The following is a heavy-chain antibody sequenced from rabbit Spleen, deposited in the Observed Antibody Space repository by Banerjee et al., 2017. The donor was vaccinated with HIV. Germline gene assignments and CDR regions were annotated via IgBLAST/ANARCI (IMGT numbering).Heavy chain of an antibody. V-gene: IGHV1S42*01. CDR1: GFSLFNYW. J-gene: IGHJ4*01. Sequence: EESGGGLVKPGGTLTLTCKASGFSLFNYWMCWVRQAPGKGLDLIGCIYAGDGSTDYANWVNGRFTISKTSSTVDLKMTSLTAADTATYFCARDKELDIWGYEFDLWGQGTLVTVS. D-gene: IGHD3-1*01. CDR2: IYAGDGST. CDR3: ARDKELDIWGYEFDL.